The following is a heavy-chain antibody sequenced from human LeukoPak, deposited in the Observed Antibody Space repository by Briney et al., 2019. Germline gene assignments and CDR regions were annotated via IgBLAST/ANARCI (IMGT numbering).Heavy chain of an antibody. J-gene: IGHJ4*02. CDR2: IGGSGDST. D-gene: IGHD3-16*01. CDR3: AKEGPGGGGYFDD. V-gene: IGHV3-23*01. Sequence: GGSLRLSCAASGFTFSSYIMSWVRRAPGKGLEWVSLIGGSGDSTYYADSVKGRFTISRDNSKNTLYLRMNSLRADDTAVYYCAKEGPGGGGYFDDWGQGTLVTVSS. CDR1: GFTFSSYI.